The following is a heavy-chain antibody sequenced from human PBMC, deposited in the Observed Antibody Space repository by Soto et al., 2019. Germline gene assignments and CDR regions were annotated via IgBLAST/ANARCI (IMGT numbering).Heavy chain of an antibody. CDR1: GGSISSGDYY. D-gene: IGHD4-4*01. CDR3: ARDFASNYDRMDV. V-gene: IGHV4-30-4*01. Sequence: PSETLSLTCTVSGGSISSGDYYGSWIRQPPGKGLEWIGYIYYSGSTYYNPSLKSRVTISVDTSKNQFSLKLSSVTAADTAVYYCARDFASNYDRMDVWGQGTTVTVSS. J-gene: IGHJ6*02. CDR2: IYYSGST.